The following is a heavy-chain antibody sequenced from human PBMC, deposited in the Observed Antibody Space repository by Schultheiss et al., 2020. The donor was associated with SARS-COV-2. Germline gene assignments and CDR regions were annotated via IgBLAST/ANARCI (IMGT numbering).Heavy chain of an antibody. CDR2: ISTSSSYI. V-gene: IGHV3-21*06. Sequence: GGSLRLSCSASGFTFSSYAMSWVRQAPGKGLEWVASISTSSSYIHYADSVKGRFTISRDNAKNSLYLQMSSLRVEDTALYYCARVMGSSGPAFYWGQGTLVTVSS. CDR1: GFTFSSYA. J-gene: IGHJ4*02. D-gene: IGHD6-19*01. CDR3: ARVMGSSGPAFY.